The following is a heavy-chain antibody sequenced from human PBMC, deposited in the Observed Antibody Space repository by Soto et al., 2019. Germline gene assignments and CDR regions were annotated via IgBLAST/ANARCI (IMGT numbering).Heavy chain of an antibody. V-gene: IGHV1-69*02. Sequence: QVQLVQSGAEVKKPGSSVKVSCKASGGTFSSYTISWVRQAPGQGLEWMGRIIPILGIANYAQKFQGRVTVAADKPTSAADVQRSSLRPEATAVYYCARGDDYDSSGSYWYFDRWGRGTLVSVSS. J-gene: IGHJ2*01. CDR2: IIPILGIA. CDR1: GGTFSSYT. CDR3: ARGDDYDSSGSYWYFDR. D-gene: IGHD3-22*01.